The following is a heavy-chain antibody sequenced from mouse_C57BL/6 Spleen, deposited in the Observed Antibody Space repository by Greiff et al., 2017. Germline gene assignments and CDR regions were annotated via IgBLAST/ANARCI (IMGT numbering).Heavy chain of an antibody. V-gene: IGHV5-9*01. CDR2: ISGGGGNT. CDR3: ARHADYYGSSYDWYFDV. CDR1: GFTFSSYT. D-gene: IGHD1-1*01. Sequence: EVKLQESGGGLVKPGGSLKLSCAASGFTFSSYTMSWVRQTPAKRLEWVATISGGGGNTYYPDSVKGRFTISRDNAKNTLYLQMSSLRSEDTALYYCARHADYYGSSYDWYFDVWGTGTTVTVSS. J-gene: IGHJ1*03.